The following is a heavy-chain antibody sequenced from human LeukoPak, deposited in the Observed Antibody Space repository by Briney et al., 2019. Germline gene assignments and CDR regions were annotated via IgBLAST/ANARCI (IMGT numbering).Heavy chain of an antibody. J-gene: IGHJ4*02. V-gene: IGHV5-51*01. Sequence: GESLKISSKGSGYSFTSYWIGWVRQMPGKGLEWMGIIYPGDSDTRYSPSFQGQVTISADKSISTAYLQWSSLKASDTAMYYCARLLPSIYSSGWYKEGFDYWGQGTLVTVSS. CDR1: GYSFTSYW. D-gene: IGHD6-19*01. CDR2: IYPGDSDT. CDR3: ARLLPSIYSSGWYKEGFDY.